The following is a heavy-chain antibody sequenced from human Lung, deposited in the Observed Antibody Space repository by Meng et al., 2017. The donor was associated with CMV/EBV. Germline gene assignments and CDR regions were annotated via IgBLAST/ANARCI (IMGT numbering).Heavy chain of an antibody. V-gene: IGHV3-30*02. D-gene: IGHD2-21*01. Sequence: GGSLRLXXATSGFNFKIFGMHWLRQLPGKGLEWVAFIRYDEKTKYYADSVKGRFTIFRDNSKNTLYLQMNSLRVEDTAVYYCVKDVPGDCYPLCYYFSHGMDVWGQRATVTVSS. J-gene: IGHJ6*02. CDR3: VKDVPGDCYPLCYYFSHGMDV. CDR2: IRYDEKTK. CDR1: GFNFKIFG.